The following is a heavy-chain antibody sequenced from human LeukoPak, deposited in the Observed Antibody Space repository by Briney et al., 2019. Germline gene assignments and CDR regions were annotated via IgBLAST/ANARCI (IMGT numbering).Heavy chain of an antibody. J-gene: IGHJ3*02. CDR2: INAGNGNT. D-gene: IGHD3-9*01. CDR1: GYTFTSYA. Sequence: ASVKVSCKASGYTFTSYAMHWVRQAPGQRLEWMGWINAGNGNTKYSQKFQGRVTITRDTSASTAYMELSSLRSEDTAVYYCAREVLRYFDWSYRADAFDIWGQGTMVTVSS. CDR3: AREVLRYFDWSYRADAFDI. V-gene: IGHV1-3*01.